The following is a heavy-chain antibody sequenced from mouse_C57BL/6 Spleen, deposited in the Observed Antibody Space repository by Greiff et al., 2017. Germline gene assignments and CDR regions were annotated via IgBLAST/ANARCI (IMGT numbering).Heavy chain of an antibody. CDR2: IDPSDSET. V-gene: IGHV1-52*01. D-gene: IGHD3-2*02. J-gene: IGHJ3*01. CDR3: ARRGSSGYSFAY. CDR1: GYTFTSYW. Sequence: QVQLQQPGAELVRPGSSVKLSCKASGYTFTSYWMHWVKQRPIQGLEWIGNIDPSDSETHYNQKFKDKATLTVDKSSSTAYMQLSSLTSEDSAVYYCARRGSSGYSFAYWGQGTLVTVSA.